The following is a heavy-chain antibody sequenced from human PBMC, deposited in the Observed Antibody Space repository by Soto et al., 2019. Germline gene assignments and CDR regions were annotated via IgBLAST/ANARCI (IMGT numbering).Heavy chain of an antibody. CDR3: ARRAETNGWNGFGADKYYFDF. J-gene: IGHJ4*02. CDR2: MNPDTGNS. V-gene: IGHV1-8*01. CDR1: GYTFTSYD. D-gene: IGHD1-1*01. Sequence: ASVKVSCKASGYTFTSYDIYWVRQATGQGLEWMGWMNPDTGNSGYAQKFQGRVTVTSDTSINTVHMELSSLRSEDTAVYYCARRAETNGWNGFGADKYYFDFWGQGTLVTVSS.